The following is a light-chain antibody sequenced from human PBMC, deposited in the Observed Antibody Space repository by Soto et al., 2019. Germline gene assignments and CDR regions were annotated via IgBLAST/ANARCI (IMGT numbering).Light chain of an antibody. CDR2: GAS. Sequence: EIVLTQSPATLSLSPGERATLSCRASQSVSSYLAWYQQKPGQAPRLLIYGASNRATGIPARFSGSGSGTDFTLTINSLEPEDFAVYFCQQRSNWPPLYTFGQGTKLEIK. CDR3: QQRSNWPPLYT. V-gene: IGKV3-11*01. J-gene: IGKJ2*01. CDR1: QSVSSY.